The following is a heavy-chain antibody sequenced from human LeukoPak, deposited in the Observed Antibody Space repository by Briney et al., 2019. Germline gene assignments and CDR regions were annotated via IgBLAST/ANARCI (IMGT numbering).Heavy chain of an antibody. D-gene: IGHD1-26*01. CDR1: GFTFSSYS. J-gene: IGHJ6*03. CDR3: ARDPYSGSYWDYYYYYMGL. CDR2: ISSSSSYI. V-gene: IGHV3-21*01. Sequence: GGSLRLSCAASGFTFSSYSMNWVRQAPGKGLEWVSSISSSSSYIYYADSVKGRFTISRDNAKNSLYLQMNSLRAEDTAVYYCARDPYSGSYWDYYYYYMGLWGQGTTVTISS.